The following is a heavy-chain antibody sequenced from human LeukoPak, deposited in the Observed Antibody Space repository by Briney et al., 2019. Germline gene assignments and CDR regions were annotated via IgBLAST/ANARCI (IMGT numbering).Heavy chain of an antibody. CDR3: AAMTTVTMYSYFFDS. D-gene: IGHD4-17*01. Sequence: PSETLSLTCTVSGGSISSYYWSWIRQPPGKGLEWIGYIYYGGSTNYNPSLKSRATISVDSSTNHFSLRLTSVTAADTAIYYCAAMTTVTMYSYFFDSWGQGTLLTVSS. J-gene: IGHJ4*02. CDR2: IYYGGST. V-gene: IGHV4-59*01. CDR1: GGSISSYY.